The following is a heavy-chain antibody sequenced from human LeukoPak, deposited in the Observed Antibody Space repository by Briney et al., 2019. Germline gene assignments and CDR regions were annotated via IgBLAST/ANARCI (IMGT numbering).Heavy chain of an antibody. J-gene: IGHJ5*02. D-gene: IGHD2-2*01. CDR2: TYYRSTWYN. Sequence: SQTLSLTCAISGDRVPSNRVTWNWIRQPPPRGLQWLGRTYYRSTWYNDYAVSVRGRITVNPDTSKNQFSLHLSSVPPEDTAVYYCARRLTQYDCFDPWGQGILVTVSS. CDR1: GDRVPSNRVT. V-gene: IGHV6-1*01. CDR3: ARRLTQYDCFDP.